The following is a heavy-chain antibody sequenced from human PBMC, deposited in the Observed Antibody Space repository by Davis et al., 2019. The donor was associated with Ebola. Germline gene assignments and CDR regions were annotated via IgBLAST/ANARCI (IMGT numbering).Heavy chain of an antibody. V-gene: IGHV3-7*03. CDR3: VRDGWGSLFDY. J-gene: IGHJ4*02. CDR2: IKEDGRVK. Sequence: PGGSLRLSCAASGFTFSNYWMAWGRQAPGKGLEWVAHIKEDGRVKDYVDSVKGRFTISRDNAKKSVYLQMNGLRVEDTAVYYCVRDGWGSLFDYWGQGTLVTVSS. D-gene: IGHD6-19*01. CDR1: GFTFSNYW.